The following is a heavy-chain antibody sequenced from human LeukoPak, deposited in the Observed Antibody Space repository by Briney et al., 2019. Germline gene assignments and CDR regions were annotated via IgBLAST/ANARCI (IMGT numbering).Heavy chain of an antibody. J-gene: IGHJ5*02. V-gene: IGHV1-24*01. CDR2: FDPEDGET. CDR3: AAVWFGELPYNWFDP. CDR1: GYTLTELS. Sequence: ASVKVSCKVSGYTLTELSMHWVRQTPGKGLEWRGGFDPEDGETIYAQKFQGRVTMTEDTATDTAYMELSSLRSEDTAVYYCAAVWFGELPYNWFDPWGQGTLVTVSS. D-gene: IGHD3-10*01.